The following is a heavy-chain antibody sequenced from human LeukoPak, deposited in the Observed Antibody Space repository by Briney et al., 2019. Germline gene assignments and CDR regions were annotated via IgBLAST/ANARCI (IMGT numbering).Heavy chain of an antibody. V-gene: IGHV3-30*18. CDR2: ISYDGSNK. CDR1: GFTFSSYG. Sequence: GGSLRLSCAASGFTFSSYGMHWVRQAPGKGLEWVAVISYDGSNKYYADSVKGRFTISRDNSKNTLYLQMNSLRAEDTAVYYCAKDREQLWNHLDYWGQGTLVTVSS. D-gene: IGHD6-6*01. J-gene: IGHJ4*02. CDR3: AKDREQLWNHLDY.